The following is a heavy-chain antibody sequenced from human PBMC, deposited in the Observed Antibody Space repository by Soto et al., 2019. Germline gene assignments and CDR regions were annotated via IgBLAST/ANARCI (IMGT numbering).Heavy chain of an antibody. D-gene: IGHD2-2*01. Sequence: QVQLVESGGGVVQPGRSLRLSCVVSGFTFISYGMHWVRQAPGKGLEWVAVISYDGDHKFYADSVKGRFTISRDNSKNPVSLQMDSLSAKDTAVYYCTKSTMPGSNRGNYFDYWGQGTLVTVSS. J-gene: IGHJ4*02. CDR2: ISYDGDHK. CDR1: GFTFISYG. V-gene: IGHV3-30*18. CDR3: TKSTMPGSNRGNYFDY.